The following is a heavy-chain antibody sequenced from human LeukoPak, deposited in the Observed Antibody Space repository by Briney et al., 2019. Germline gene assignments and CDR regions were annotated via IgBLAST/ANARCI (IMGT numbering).Heavy chain of an antibody. Sequence: GGSLRLSCAASGFTFSSNYMSWVRQAPGKGLEWVSVIYSGGSTYYEDSVKGRFTISRDNSKNTLYLKMNSLRAEDAAVYYCARPQSSLPGGPLYYWGQGTLVTVSS. CDR1: GFTFSSNY. V-gene: IGHV3-53*01. CDR3: ARPQSSLPGGPLYY. D-gene: IGHD1-14*01. CDR2: IYSGGST. J-gene: IGHJ4*02.